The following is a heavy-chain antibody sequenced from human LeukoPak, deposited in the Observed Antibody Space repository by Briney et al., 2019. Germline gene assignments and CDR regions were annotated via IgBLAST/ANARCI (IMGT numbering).Heavy chain of an antibody. Sequence: ASVKVSCKASGYTFTGYYMHWVRQAPGQGLEWMGWINPNSGGTNYAQKFQGRVTMTRDTSISIAYMELSRLRSDDTAVYYCARVGFLGWLSYNYWGQGTLVTVSS. V-gene: IGHV1-2*02. CDR1: GYTFTGYY. J-gene: IGHJ4*02. CDR2: INPNSGGT. D-gene: IGHD3-3*01. CDR3: ARVGFLGWLSYNY.